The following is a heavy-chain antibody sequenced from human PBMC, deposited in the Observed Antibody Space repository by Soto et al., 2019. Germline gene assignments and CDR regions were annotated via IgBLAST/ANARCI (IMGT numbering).Heavy chain of an antibody. V-gene: IGHV1-2*04. D-gene: IGHD4-4*01. CDR2: INPNSGGT. J-gene: IGHJ3*02. CDR3: ARAQDYKGYAFDI. CDR1: GHTFTGYY. Sequence: GASVKVSCKASGHTFTGYYMHWVLQAPGQGLEWMGWINPNSGGTNYAQKFQGWVTMTRDTSISTAYMELSRLRSDDTAVYYCARAQDYKGYAFDIWGQGTMVTVSS.